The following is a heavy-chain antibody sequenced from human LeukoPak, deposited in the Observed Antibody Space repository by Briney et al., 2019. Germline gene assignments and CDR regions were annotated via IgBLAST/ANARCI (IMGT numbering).Heavy chain of an antibody. CDR3: EKDIGQPRDY. V-gene: IGHV3-9*01. D-gene: IGHD6-13*01. J-gene: IGHJ4*02. CDR2: ISWNSGSI. CDR1: GFTFDDYA. Sequence: GRSLRLSCAASGFTFDDYAMHWVRQAPGKGLEWVSGISWNSGSIGYADSVKGRFTISRDNAKNSLYLQMNSLRAEDTALYYCEKDIGQPRDYWGQGTLVTVSS.